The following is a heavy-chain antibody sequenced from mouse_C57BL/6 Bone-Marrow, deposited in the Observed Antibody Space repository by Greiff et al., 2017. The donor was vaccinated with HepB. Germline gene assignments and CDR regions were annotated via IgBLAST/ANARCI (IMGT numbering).Heavy chain of an antibody. V-gene: IGHV6-3*01. Sequence: EVKLQESGGGLVQPGGSMKLSCVASGFTFSNYWMNWVRQSPEKGLEWVAQIRLKSDNYATHYAESVKGRFTISRDDSKSSVYLQMNNLRAEDTGIYYCTGLFITTVVSRDYWGQGTTLTVSS. J-gene: IGHJ2*01. D-gene: IGHD1-1*01. CDR1: GFTFSNYW. CDR2: IRLKSDNYAT. CDR3: TGLFITTVVSRDY.